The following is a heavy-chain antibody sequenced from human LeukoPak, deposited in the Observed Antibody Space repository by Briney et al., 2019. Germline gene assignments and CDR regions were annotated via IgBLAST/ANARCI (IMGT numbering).Heavy chain of an antibody. Sequence: GGSLRLSCAASGFTFSSYSMDWVRQAPGKGLEWVSSISSSSSYIYYADSVKGRFTISRDNAKNSLYLQMNSLRAEDTAVYYCAREGPQREFDYWGQGTLVTVSS. D-gene: IGHD1-1*01. CDR3: AREGPQREFDY. CDR2: ISSSSSYI. J-gene: IGHJ4*02. CDR1: GFTFSSYS. V-gene: IGHV3-21*01.